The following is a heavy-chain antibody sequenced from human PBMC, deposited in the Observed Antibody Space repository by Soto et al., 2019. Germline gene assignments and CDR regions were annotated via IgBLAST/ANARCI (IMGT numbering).Heavy chain of an antibody. V-gene: IGHV4-30-4*01. D-gene: IGHD3-22*01. CDR1: GGSISSGDYY. CDR3: ARADYYDSSGYHN. J-gene: IGHJ4*02. CDR2: IYYSGST. Sequence: SETLSLTCTVSGGSISSGDYYWSWIRQPPGKGLEWIGYIYYSGSTYYNPSLKSRVTISVDTSKNQFSLKLSSVTAADTAVYCCARADYYDSSGYHNWGQGTLVTVSS.